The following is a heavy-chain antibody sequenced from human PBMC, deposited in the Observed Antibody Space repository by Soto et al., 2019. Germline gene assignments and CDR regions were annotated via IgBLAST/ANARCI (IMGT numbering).Heavy chain of an antibody. CDR1: GFTFNNYA. Sequence: EVQLLESGGGLLQPGGSLRLSCAASGFTFNNYAMSWVRQAPGKGLEWVSSINNGGDNIYYADSVKGRCTISRDNSKSTLYLQMNSLSAEDTAVYYCAKTFLARYCSSSICYDPADYFDYWGQGTLVTVSS. D-gene: IGHD2-2*01. J-gene: IGHJ4*02. CDR2: INNGGDNI. V-gene: IGHV3-23*01. CDR3: AKTFLARYCSSSICYDPADYFDY.